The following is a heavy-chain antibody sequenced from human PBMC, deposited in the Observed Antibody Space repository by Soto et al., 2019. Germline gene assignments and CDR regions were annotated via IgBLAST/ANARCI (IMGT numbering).Heavy chain of an antibody. Sequence: QVQLVQSGAEVKKPGSSVKVYCKASGGTFSSYAISWVRQAPGQGLEWMGGIIPIFGTANYAQKFQGRVTITADESTSTAYMELSSLRSEDTAVYYCARDLYSSSWYGSYYYYGMDVWGQGTTVTVSS. J-gene: IGHJ6*02. CDR3: ARDLYSSSWYGSYYYYGMDV. CDR2: IIPIFGTA. D-gene: IGHD6-13*01. CDR1: GGTFSSYA. V-gene: IGHV1-69*01.